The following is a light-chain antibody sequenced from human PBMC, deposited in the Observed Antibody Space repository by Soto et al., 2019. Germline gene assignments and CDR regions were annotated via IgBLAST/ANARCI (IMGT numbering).Light chain of an antibody. V-gene: IGLV1-40*01. CDR2: DNT. CDR3: QSYDNSHDWDVI. CDR1: SSNIGAGYA. Sequence: QSVLTQPPSVSWAPGQRVTISCTGSSSNIGAGYAVHWYQQLPGTAPKLLTSDNTNRPSGVPDRFSASKSGTTASLAITGLQAEYEAEYYCQSYDNSHDWDVIFGGGTKLTVL. J-gene: IGLJ2*01.